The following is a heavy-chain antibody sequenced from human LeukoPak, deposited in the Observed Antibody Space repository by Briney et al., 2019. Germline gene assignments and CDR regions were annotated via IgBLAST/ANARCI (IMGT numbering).Heavy chain of an antibody. D-gene: IGHD3-10*01. V-gene: IGHV3-23*01. CDR1: GFTFSTYA. CDR3: TKSQAGVNAPLDY. J-gene: IGHJ4*02. CDR2: ISGSGDRT. Sequence: GGSLRLSCAVSGFTFSTYAMTWVRQAPGKGLEWVSVISGSGDRTFNPDSVQGRFTISRDNSKNTLYLQMNSLRGDDTAIYYCTKSQAGVNAPLDYWGQGTLVTVSS.